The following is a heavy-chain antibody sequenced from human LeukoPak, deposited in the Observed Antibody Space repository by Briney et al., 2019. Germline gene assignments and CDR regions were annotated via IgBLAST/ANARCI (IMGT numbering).Heavy chain of an antibody. V-gene: IGHV1-46*01. CDR1: GYTFTSYY. Sequence: ASVKVSCKASGYTFTSYYIHWVRQAPGQGLEWMGIINSSGGSTNYAQKFQGRVTMTRDTSTSTVYMELSSLRFEDTAVYYCARDTDSSGWSGAFDIWGQGTMVTVSS. CDR2: INSSGGST. J-gene: IGHJ3*02. CDR3: ARDTDSSGWSGAFDI. D-gene: IGHD6-19*01.